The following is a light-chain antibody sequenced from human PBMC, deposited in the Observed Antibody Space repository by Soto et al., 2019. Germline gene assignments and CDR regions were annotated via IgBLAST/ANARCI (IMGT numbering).Light chain of an antibody. CDR3: QQRSNWPPA. CDR2: DAS. Sequence: ENVLTQSPGTLSLSPGERATLYFRASQSVGTSLAWYQQRSGQAPRLLIFDASIRATGISARFSGSGSGTDFTLTISSLEPEDFAVYYCQQRSNWPPAFGPGTKVDIK. CDR1: QSVGTS. V-gene: IGKV3-11*01. J-gene: IGKJ3*01.